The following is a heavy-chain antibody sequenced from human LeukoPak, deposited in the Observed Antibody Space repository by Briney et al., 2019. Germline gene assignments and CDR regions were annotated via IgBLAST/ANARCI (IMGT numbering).Heavy chain of an antibody. CDR2: INNDGSST. D-gene: IGHD1-7*01. J-gene: IGHJ2*01. V-gene: IGHV3-74*01. Sequence: PGGSLRLSCAASGFTFSSYWMYWVRQAPGKGLVWVSRINNDGSSTSYADSVKGRFNISRDNSKDTLYLQMSSLRGEDTAVYFCARPAAPYLNYSFDVWAVAPLSLSPQ. CDR3: ARPAAPYLNYSFDV. CDR1: GFTFSSYW.